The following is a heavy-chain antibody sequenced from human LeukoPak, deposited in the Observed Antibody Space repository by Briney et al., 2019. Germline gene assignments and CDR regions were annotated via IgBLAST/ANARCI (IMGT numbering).Heavy chain of an antibody. D-gene: IGHD3-22*01. CDR3: ARGQNYYYDSSAHDY. V-gene: IGHV4-59*12. CDR2: IYYSGST. CDR1: GGSISSYY. Sequence: SETLSLTCTVSGGSISSYYWSWIRQPPGKGLEWIGYIYYSGSTNYNPSLKSRVTISVDTSKNQFSLKLSSVTAADTAVYYCARGQNYYYDSSAHDYWGQGTLVTVSS. J-gene: IGHJ4*02.